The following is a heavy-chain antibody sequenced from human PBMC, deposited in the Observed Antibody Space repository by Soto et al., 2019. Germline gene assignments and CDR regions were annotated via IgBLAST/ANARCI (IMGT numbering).Heavy chain of an antibody. J-gene: IGHJ4*02. D-gene: IGHD2-21*01. Sequence: QVQLQESGPGLVKPSQTLSLTCIVSGVSISSGDDYWSWIRQPPGKGLEWIGYIYSSGSTYSNPSLKSRATISADTSKNQFSLKLTSVTAADTAVYYCARCGGYDYWGRGALVTVSS. CDR1: GVSISSGDDY. CDR2: IYSSGST. V-gene: IGHV4-30-4*01. CDR3: ARCGGYDY.